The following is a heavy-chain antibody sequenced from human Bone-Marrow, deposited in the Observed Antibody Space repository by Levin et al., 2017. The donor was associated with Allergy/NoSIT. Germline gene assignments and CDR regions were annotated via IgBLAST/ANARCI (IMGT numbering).Heavy chain of an antibody. CDR3: ARYSGSYPPFDF. CDR1: GFSIADGHY. Sequence: SQTLSLTCAVSGFSIADGHYWAWIRQSPDKGLVWIGTIYHSGRTDYNPSFRNRLTISVDTSKNQFSLRLTSVTAADTAGYYCARYSGSYPPFDFWGQGALVSVSS. V-gene: IGHV4-38-2*01. CDR2: IYHSGRT. J-gene: IGHJ4*02. D-gene: IGHD1-26*01.